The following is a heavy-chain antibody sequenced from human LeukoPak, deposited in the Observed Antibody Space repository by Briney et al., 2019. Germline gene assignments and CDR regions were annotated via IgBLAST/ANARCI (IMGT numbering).Heavy chain of an antibody. J-gene: IGHJ4*02. CDR3: ARDRGYSYGLDY. Sequence: GGSLRLSCAASGFTFSSYSMNWVRQAPGKGLEWVSSISSSSSYIYYADSVKGRFTISRDNAKNSLYLLMNSLRAEDTAVYYCARDRGYSYGLDYWGQGTLVTVSS. V-gene: IGHV3-21*01. CDR1: GFTFSSYS. D-gene: IGHD5-18*01. CDR2: ISSSSSYI.